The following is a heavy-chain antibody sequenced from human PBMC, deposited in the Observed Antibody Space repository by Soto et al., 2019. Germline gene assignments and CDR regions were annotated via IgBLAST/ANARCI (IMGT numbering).Heavy chain of an antibody. V-gene: IGHV5-51*01. CDR3: ASTYYYDSSGYSATFDY. D-gene: IGHD3-22*01. CDR1: GYSFTSYW. J-gene: IGHJ4*02. CDR2: IYPGDSDT. Sequence: GESLKISCKGSGYSFTSYWIGWVRQMPGKGLEWMGIIYPGDSDTRYSPSFQGQVTISADKSISTAYLQWSSLKASDTAMYYCASTYYYDSSGYSATFDYWGQGTLVTVSS.